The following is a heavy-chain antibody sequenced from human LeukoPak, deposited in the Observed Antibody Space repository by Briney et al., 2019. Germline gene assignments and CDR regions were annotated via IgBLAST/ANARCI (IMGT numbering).Heavy chain of an antibody. Sequence: PSETLSLTCTVSGGSISSYYWSWIRQPPGKGLEWIAYIYYSGGTNYNPSLKSRVTISVDTSKNQFSLKLSSVTAADTAVYYCARFGDALDHWGQGTLVTVSS. D-gene: IGHD5-24*01. V-gene: IGHV4-59*08. CDR2: IYYSGGT. J-gene: IGHJ5*02. CDR1: GGSISSYY. CDR3: ARFGDALDH.